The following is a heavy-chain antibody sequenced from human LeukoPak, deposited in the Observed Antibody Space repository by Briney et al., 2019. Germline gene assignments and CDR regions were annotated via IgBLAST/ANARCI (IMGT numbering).Heavy chain of an antibody. CDR2: IWYDGSNK. CDR1: GFTFSSYG. Sequence: PGGSLRLSCAASGFTFSSYGMHWVRQAPGKGLEWVAVIWYDGSNKYYADSVKGRFTISRDNSKNTLYLQMNSLRAEDTAVYYCARRATKARHDAFDIWGQGTMVTVSS. D-gene: IGHD1-26*01. CDR3: ARRATKARHDAFDI. V-gene: IGHV3-33*01. J-gene: IGHJ3*02.